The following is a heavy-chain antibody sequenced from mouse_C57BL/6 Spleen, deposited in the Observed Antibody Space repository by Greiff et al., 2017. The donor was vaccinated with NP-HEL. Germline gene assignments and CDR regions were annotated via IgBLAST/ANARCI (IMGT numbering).Heavy chain of an antibody. V-gene: IGHV1-64*01. CDR1: GSTFTGYG. CDR2: IHPNSGST. J-gene: IGHJ3*01. Sequence: VKLQQPGAELVLPGASVKLSCKASGSTFTGYGMNWVKQRPGQGLEWIGMIHPNSGSTNYNEKFKSKATLTVDKSSSTAYMQLSSLTSEDSAVYYCARATTGFAYWGQGTLVTVSA. D-gene: IGHD2-12*01. CDR3: ARATTGFAY.